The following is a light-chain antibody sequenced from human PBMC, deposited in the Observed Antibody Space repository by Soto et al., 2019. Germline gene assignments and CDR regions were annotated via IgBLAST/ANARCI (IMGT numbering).Light chain of an antibody. V-gene: IGKV3-11*01. Sequence: EIVLTQSPATLSLSPGERATLSCRASQSVSSYLGWYQQKPGQAPRLLIYDASNRATGIPARFSGSGSGTDFTLTISSLEPEDLAVYYCQQRYNWPRTFGPGTKVDIK. CDR3: QQRYNWPRT. J-gene: IGKJ3*01. CDR2: DAS. CDR1: QSVSSY.